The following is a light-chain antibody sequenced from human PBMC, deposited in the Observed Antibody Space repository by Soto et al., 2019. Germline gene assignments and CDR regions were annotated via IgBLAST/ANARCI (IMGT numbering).Light chain of an antibody. J-gene: IGKJ1*01. V-gene: IGKV3-20*01. Sequence: QYQAPLSRSPGERATLSCRASQSVSSNLAWYQQKPGQAPSLLIFDASRRATGIPDRFSGSGSGTDFTLTISRLEPEDFAVYYCQQYGASPWTFGQGTNVDI. CDR1: QSVSSN. CDR3: QQYGASPWT. CDR2: DAS.